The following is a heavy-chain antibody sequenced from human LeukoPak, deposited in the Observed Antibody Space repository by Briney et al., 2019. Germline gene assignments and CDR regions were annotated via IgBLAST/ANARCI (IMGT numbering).Heavy chain of an antibody. CDR2: VYYSGST. V-gene: IGHV4-39*01. D-gene: IGHD3-22*01. CDR3: ARRNYYDSSGRWWYFDY. Sequence: SETLSLTCTVSGGSISSGTYYWGWIRQPPGNGLEWIGSVYYSGSTYYNPSLKSRVTIAVDTSNNQFSLKLSAVTAADTAVYYCARRNYYDSSGRWWYFDYWGQGTLVTVSS. J-gene: IGHJ4*02. CDR1: GGSISSGTYY.